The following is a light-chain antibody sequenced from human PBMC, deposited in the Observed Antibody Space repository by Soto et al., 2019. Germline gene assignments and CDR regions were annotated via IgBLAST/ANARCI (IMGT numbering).Light chain of an antibody. V-gene: IGKV3-15*01. CDR2: GAS. J-gene: IGKJ1*01. CDR3: QQYNNCLWT. CDR1: QSVSSN. Sequence: EIVMTQSPATLSVSPGERATLSCRASQSVSSNLAWYQQKPGQAPRLLIYGASTRATGIPARFSGSGSGTEFTLTISSRQSEDFAVYYCQQYNNCLWTFGQGTKVEIK.